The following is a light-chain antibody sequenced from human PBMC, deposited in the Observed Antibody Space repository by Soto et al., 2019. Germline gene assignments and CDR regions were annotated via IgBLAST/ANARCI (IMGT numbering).Light chain of an antibody. CDR1: SSNIGRNT. Sequence: QSVLTQPPSASETPEQRVTISCSGNSSNIGRNTVNWYQHLPETTPKLLIYNNYQRPSGVPDRFSASKSGTSASLAISGLQSEDEADYYCAAWDDSVKTLLFGGGTKLTVL. CDR2: NNY. CDR3: AAWDDSVKTLL. J-gene: IGLJ2*01. V-gene: IGLV1-44*01.